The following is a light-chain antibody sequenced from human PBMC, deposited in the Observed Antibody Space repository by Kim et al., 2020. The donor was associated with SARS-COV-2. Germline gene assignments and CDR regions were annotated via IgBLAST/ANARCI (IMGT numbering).Light chain of an antibody. Sequence: DIQMTQSLSTLSASVGDRVTITCRASQSISSWLAWYQQKPGKAPKLLIYKASSLESGVPSRFSGSGSGTEFTLTISSLQPDDFATYYCQQYNSYSTFGQGTKLEI. CDR3: QQYNSYST. CDR1: QSISSW. V-gene: IGKV1-5*03. CDR2: KAS. J-gene: IGKJ2*01.